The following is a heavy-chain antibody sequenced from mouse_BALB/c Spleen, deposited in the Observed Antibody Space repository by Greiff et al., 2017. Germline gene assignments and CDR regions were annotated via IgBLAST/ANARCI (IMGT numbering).Heavy chain of an antibody. Sequence: LLESGAELARPGASVKMSCKASGYTFTSYTMHWVKQRPGQGLEWIGYINPSSGYTNYNQKFKDKATLTADKSSSTAYMQLSSLTSEDSAVYYCARFYGSSYWYFDVWGAGTTVTVSS. CDR2: INPSSGYT. D-gene: IGHD1-1*01. CDR1: GYTFTSYT. V-gene: IGHV1-4*01. CDR3: ARFYGSSYWYFDV. J-gene: IGHJ1*01.